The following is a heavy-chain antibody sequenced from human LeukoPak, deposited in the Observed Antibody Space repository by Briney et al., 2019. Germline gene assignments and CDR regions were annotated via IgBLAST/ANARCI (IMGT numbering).Heavy chain of an antibody. J-gene: IGHJ4*02. CDR2: IYYSGST. CDR3: ARLHSNSSPFDY. Sequence: PSETLSLTCTVSGGSISSSSYYWGWIRQPPGKGLEWIGSIYYSGSTYHNPSLKSRVTIPVDTSKNQFSLKLSSVTAADTAVYYCARLHSNSSPFDYWGQGTLVTVSS. CDR1: GGSISSSSYY. D-gene: IGHD6-13*01. V-gene: IGHV4-39*01.